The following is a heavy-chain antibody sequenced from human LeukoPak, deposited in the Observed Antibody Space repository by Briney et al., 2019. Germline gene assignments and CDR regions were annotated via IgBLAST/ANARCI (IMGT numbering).Heavy chain of an antibody. V-gene: IGHV3-48*03. CDR2: ITTSGSTM. J-gene: IGHJ4*02. Sequence: PGGSLRLSCAASGFTLSTYEMNWVRQAPGKGLDWVSYITTSGSTMSYADSVKGRFTISRDNAKNSLYLQMNGLGAEDTAVYYCARRDFYDTTGYLFDYWGQGTLVTVSS. CDR1: GFTLSTYE. D-gene: IGHD3-22*01. CDR3: ARRDFYDTTGYLFDY.